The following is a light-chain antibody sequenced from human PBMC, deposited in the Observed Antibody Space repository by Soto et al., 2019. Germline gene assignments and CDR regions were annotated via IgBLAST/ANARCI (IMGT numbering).Light chain of an antibody. CDR2: DAS. J-gene: IGKJ5*01. CDR1: QSVSSN. Sequence: EIVMTQSPATLSVSPGERATLSCRASQSVSSNLAWFQQKPGQAPRLLIYDASTRATGIPARFSGSGSGTEFTLTISSLQSEDFAVYYCQQYNYWPPITCGQGTRLEIK. CDR3: QQYNYWPPIT. V-gene: IGKV3-15*01.